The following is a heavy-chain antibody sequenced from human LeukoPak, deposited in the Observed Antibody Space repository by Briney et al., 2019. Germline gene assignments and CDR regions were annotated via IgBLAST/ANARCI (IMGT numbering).Heavy chain of an antibody. Sequence: GRSLRLSCAASGFTFSRYGMHWVRQAPGKGLEWVAVIWYDGSNKYYADSVKGRFTISRDNSKNTLYLQMNSLRAEDTAVYYCARTTVTRPNDAFDIWGQGTMVAVSS. V-gene: IGHV3-33*01. CDR2: IWYDGSNK. J-gene: IGHJ3*02. CDR3: ARTTVTRPNDAFDI. D-gene: IGHD4-17*01. CDR1: GFTFSRYG.